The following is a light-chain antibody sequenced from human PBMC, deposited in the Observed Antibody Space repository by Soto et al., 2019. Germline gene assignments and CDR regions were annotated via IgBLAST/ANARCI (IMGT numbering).Light chain of an antibody. CDR1: QDINIY. V-gene: IGKV1-27*01. J-gene: IGKJ4*01. CDR2: AAS. Sequence: DIQMTQSPSSLSASVGDRVTITCRAGQDINIYLAWYQQKPGKVPKLLISAASTLQSGVPSRFCGSGSGTDFTLTISSLQPEDVATYYCQKYDGAPLTFGGGTKVEIK. CDR3: QKYDGAPLT.